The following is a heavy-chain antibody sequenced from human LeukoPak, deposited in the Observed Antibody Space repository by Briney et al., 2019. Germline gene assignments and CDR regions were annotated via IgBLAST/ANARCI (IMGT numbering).Heavy chain of an antibody. D-gene: IGHD3-22*01. Sequence: PGGSLRLSCAACGFTFGSYWMSWVRQAPGKGLEWVANIKQDGSEKYYVDSVKGRFTISRDNAKNSLYLQMNSLRAEDTAVYYCARDSSPNKYYYDSSGYSYWGQGTLVTVSS. CDR1: GFTFGSYW. CDR3: ARDSSPNKYYYDSSGYSY. J-gene: IGHJ4*02. CDR2: IKQDGSEK. V-gene: IGHV3-7*01.